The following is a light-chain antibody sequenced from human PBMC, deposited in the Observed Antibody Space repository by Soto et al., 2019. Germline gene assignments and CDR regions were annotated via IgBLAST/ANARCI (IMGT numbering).Light chain of an antibody. CDR2: DVS. Sequence: DIEMTQSPSTLSASVGDRVTVTCRASQSISKWLAWYQQKPGKAPQRLIFDVSNLQTGVPSRFSGGGSGTDFALTISSLEPEDIATYYCQQYDSLPLTFGQGTRPEI. J-gene: IGKJ5*01. CDR1: QSISKW. CDR3: QQYDSLPLT. V-gene: IGKV1-33*01.